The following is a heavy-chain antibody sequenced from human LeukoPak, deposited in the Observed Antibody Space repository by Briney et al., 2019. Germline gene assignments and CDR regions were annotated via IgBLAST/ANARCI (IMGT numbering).Heavy chain of an antibody. CDR2: IRYGGSNK. V-gene: IGHV3-30*02. D-gene: IGHD2-21*02. CDR3: ANDLCGGDCYSVFDY. CDR1: GFTFSSYG. Sequence: PGGSLRLSCAASGFTFSSYGMRWVRHAPGKGLEWVTFIRYGGSNKYYADCVKRRFTISRDNSTKTLYLEMNSLRAEDTAVYYCANDLCGGDCYSVFDYGGEGTLGTASS. J-gene: IGHJ4*02.